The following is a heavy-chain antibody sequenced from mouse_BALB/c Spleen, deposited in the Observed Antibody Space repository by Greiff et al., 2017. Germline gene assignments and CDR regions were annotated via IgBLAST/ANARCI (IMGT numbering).Heavy chain of an antibody. CDR1: GYPFTSYY. Sequence: VQLPQSGADLVKPGASVKLSCMASGYPFTSYYMYWVKQRPGQGLEWIGEINPSNGGTNFNEKFKSKATLTVDKSSSTAYMQLSSLTSEDSAVYYCTRGGYLYYFDYWGQGTTLTVSS. CDR3: TRGGYLYYFDY. D-gene: IGHD2-2*01. V-gene: IGHV1S81*02. J-gene: IGHJ2*01. CDR2: INPSNGGT.